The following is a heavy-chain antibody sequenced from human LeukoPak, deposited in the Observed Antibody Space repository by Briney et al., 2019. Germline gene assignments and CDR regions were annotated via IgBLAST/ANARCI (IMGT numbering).Heavy chain of an antibody. CDR1: GGSISTYF. D-gene: IGHD6-13*01. Sequence: SETLSLTCTVSGGSISTYFWSWIRQPPGKGLEWIGYIYYSGSTNYNPSLKSRVTISVDTSKNQFSLKLSSVTAADTAMYYCARVGAAAGNMGYYYMDVWGKGTRVTIS. J-gene: IGHJ6*03. V-gene: IGHV4-59*01. CDR2: IYYSGST. CDR3: ARVGAAAGNMGYYYMDV.